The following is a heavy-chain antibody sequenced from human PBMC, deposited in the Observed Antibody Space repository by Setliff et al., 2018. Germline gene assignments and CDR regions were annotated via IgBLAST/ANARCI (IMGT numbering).Heavy chain of an antibody. J-gene: IGHJ4*02. CDR3: ARDDDYGDYETADY. V-gene: IGHV3-11*01. Sequence: GGSLRLSCVASGFTFSDYYMSWIRQTPGKGLECISYISGAGNDIYYADFVKGRFTISRDNAKNSLYLQMNSLRSDDTAVYYCARDDDYGDYETADYWGQGTLVTVSS. D-gene: IGHD4-17*01. CDR1: GFTFSDYY. CDR2: ISGAGNDI.